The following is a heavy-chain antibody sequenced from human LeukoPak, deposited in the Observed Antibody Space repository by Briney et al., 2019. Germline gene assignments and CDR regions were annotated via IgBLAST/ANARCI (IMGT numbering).Heavy chain of an antibody. D-gene: IGHD6-6*01. Sequence: GGSLRLSCAASGFTFSSYGMHWVRQAPGKGLEWVAVISYDGSNKYYADSVKGRFAISRGNSKNTLYLQMNSLRADDTAVYYCARGAYSSSSGYYYYYMDVWGKGTTVTVSS. J-gene: IGHJ6*03. CDR3: ARGAYSSSSGYYYYYMDV. CDR1: GFTFSSYG. CDR2: ISYDGSNK. V-gene: IGHV3-30*03.